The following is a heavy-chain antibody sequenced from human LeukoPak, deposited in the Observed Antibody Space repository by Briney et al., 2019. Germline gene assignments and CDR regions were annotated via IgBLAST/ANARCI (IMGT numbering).Heavy chain of an antibody. CDR1: GFTFSSYS. J-gene: IGHJ6*02. D-gene: IGHD3-16*01. V-gene: IGHV3-21*01. CDR3: ARDSVSALGGSYYYYYYGMDV. CDR2: ISSSSSYI. Sequence: PGGSLRLSCAASGFTFSSYSMNWVRQAPGKGLEWVSSISSSSSYIYYADSVKGRFTISRDNAENSLYLQMNSLRAEDTAVYYCARDSVSALGGSYYYYYYGMDVWGQGTTVTVSS.